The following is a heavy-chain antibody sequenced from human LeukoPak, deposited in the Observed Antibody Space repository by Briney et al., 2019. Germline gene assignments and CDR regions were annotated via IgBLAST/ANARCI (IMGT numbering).Heavy chain of an antibody. Sequence: SETLSLTCTVSGGSISTNTYYWGWIRQPPGKGLEWIGSIYYSGTTYYNPSLKSRVTISVDTSKNQFSLKLSSVTAADTAVYYCAREVPYSSSGAVAFDIWGQGTMVTVSS. CDR1: GGSISTNTYY. V-gene: IGHV4-39*02. CDR2: IYYSGTT. D-gene: IGHD6-13*01. CDR3: AREVPYSSSGAVAFDI. J-gene: IGHJ3*02.